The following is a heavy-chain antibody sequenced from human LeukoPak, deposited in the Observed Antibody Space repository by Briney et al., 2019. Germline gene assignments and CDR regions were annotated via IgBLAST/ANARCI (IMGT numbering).Heavy chain of an antibody. D-gene: IGHD3-3*01. J-gene: IGHJ4*02. CDR1: GYTFTGYY. CDR2: INPSGGST. V-gene: IGHV1-46*01. CDR3: ARDPIFGVVPFDY. Sequence: ASVKVSCKTSGYTFTGYYMHWVRQAPGQGLEWMGIINPSGGSTSYAQKFQGRVTMTRDTSTSTVYMELSSLRSEDTAVYYCARDPIFGVVPFDYWGQGTLVTVSS.